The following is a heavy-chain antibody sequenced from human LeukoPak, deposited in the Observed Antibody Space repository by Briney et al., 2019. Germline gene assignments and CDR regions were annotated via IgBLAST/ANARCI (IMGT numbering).Heavy chain of an antibody. Sequence: GGSLRLSCAASGFTFTNYEMAWVRQAPGMGLEWVSYISGSGTITKYVDAVKGRFTISRGNARNSVYLQMESLRVEETALYYCAGGPQYGGSYVDWGKGTLVTVSS. CDR3: AGGPQYGGSYVD. D-gene: IGHD1-26*01. CDR1: GFTFTNYE. J-gene: IGHJ4*02. CDR2: ISGSGTIT. V-gene: IGHV3-48*03.